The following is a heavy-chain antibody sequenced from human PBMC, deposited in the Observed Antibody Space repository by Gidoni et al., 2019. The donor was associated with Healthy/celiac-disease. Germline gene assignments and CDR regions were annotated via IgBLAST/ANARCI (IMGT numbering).Heavy chain of an antibody. V-gene: IGHV3-33*01. CDR1: GFTFSSYG. Sequence: QVQLVESGGGVVQPGRSLRLSCAASGFTFSSYGMHWVRQAPGKGLEWVAVIWYDGSNKYYADSVKGRFTISRDNSKNTLYLQMNSLRAEDTAVYYCASVMGGNPPQGYWGQGTLVTVSS. D-gene: IGHD2-15*01. CDR3: ASVMGGNPPQGY. J-gene: IGHJ4*02. CDR2: IWYDGSNK.